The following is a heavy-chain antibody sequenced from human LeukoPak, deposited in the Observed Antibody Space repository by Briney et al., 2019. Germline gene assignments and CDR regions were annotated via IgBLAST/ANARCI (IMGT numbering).Heavy chain of an antibody. J-gene: IGHJ4*02. V-gene: IGHV1-24*01. CDR1: GYTLTELS. CDR3: ATAGLLRYFDWLIFDY. D-gene: IGHD3-9*01. CDR2: FDPEDGET. Sequence: ASVKVSCKVSGYTLTELSMHWVRQAPGKGLEWMGGFDPEDGETIYAQKFQGRVTMTEDTSTDTAYMEQSSLRSEDTAVYYCATAGLLRYFDWLIFDYWGQGTLVTVSS.